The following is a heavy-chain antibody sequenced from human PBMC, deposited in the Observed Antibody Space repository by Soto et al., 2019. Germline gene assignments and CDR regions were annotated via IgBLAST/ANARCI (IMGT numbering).Heavy chain of an antibody. CDR1: GYTFTSYG. Sequence: GASVKVSCKASGYTFTSYGISWVRQAPGQGLEWMGWISAYNGNTNYAQKLQGRVTMTTDTSTSTAYMELRSLRSDDTAVYYCARGTTGTTNYYYGMDVWGQGTTVTVSS. D-gene: IGHD1-7*01. CDR3: ARGTTGTTNYYYGMDV. J-gene: IGHJ6*02. CDR2: ISAYNGNT. V-gene: IGHV1-18*04.